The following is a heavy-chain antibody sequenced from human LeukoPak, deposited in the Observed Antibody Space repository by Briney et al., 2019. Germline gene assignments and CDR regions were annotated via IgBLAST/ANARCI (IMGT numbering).Heavy chain of an antibody. J-gene: IGHJ5*02. CDR1: GYTFTSYG. Sequence: ASVKVSCKASGYTFTSYGISWVRQAPGQGLEWMGWVSAYNGNTNYAQKLQGRVTMTTDTSTSTAYMELRSLRSDDTAVYYCARGQVITMVRGVTNNWFDPWGQGTLVTVSS. V-gene: IGHV1-18*01. D-gene: IGHD3-10*01. CDR3: ARGQVITMVRGVTNNWFDP. CDR2: VSAYNGNT.